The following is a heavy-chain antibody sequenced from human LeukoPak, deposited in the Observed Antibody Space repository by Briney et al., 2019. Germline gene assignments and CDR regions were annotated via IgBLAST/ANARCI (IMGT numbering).Heavy chain of an antibody. CDR3: AREYDKDDSSGYYYYYYYMDV. D-gene: IGHD3-22*01. CDR1: GFTFSSYS. Sequence: GGSLRLSCAASGFTFSSYSMNWVRQAPGKGLEWVSYISSSSSTIYYADSVKGRFTISRDNAKNSLYLQMNSLRAEDTAVYYCAREYDKDDSSGYYYYYYYMDVWGKGTTVTVSS. J-gene: IGHJ6*03. CDR2: ISSSSSTI. V-gene: IGHV3-48*04.